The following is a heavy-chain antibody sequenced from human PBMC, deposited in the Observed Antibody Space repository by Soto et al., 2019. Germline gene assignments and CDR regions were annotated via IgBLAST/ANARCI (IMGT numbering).Heavy chain of an antibody. CDR3: AKDSGSNGGEGAFDY. D-gene: IGHD1-26*01. J-gene: IGHJ4*02. V-gene: IGHV3-30*18. Sequence: QVQLVESGGGVVQPGRSLRLSCAASGFTFSSYGMHWVRQAPGKGLEWVAVISYDGSNKYYADSVKGRFTISRDNSKNTLYLQMNSLRAEDTAVYYCAKDSGSNGGEGAFDYWGQGTLVTVSS. CDR1: GFTFSSYG. CDR2: ISYDGSNK.